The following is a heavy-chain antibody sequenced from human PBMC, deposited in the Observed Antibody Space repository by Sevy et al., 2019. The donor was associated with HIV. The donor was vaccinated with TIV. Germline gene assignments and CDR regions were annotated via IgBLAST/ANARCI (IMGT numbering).Heavy chain of an antibody. J-gene: IGHJ6*02. D-gene: IGHD6-13*01. Sequence: ASVKVSCKTSGGTFSSYAINWVRQASGQRLEWMGGIIPMFGITNYAQKFQGRVTITADKSTSTSYMELSSLRSEDTAVYYCARDLGIAALPPYYYGIDVRGQGTTVTVSS. CDR3: ARDLGIAALPPYYYGIDV. V-gene: IGHV1-69*10. CDR2: IIPMFGIT. CDR1: GGTFSSYA.